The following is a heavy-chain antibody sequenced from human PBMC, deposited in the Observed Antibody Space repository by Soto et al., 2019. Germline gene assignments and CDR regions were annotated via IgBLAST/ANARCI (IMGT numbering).Heavy chain of an antibody. CDR2: IYPDQSRA. J-gene: IGHJ6*02. CDR3: ARHHGSPGSYFGMDV. CDR1: GYRFSTFW. V-gene: IGHV5-51*01. D-gene: IGHD6-13*01. Sequence: GESLKISCKGSGYRFSTFWIGWVRQMPGKGLEWVAIIYPDQSRAMYSPAFQGQVTISVDKSISTAYLQWRSLKASDTAVYYCARHHGSPGSYFGMDVWGQGTTVTVSS.